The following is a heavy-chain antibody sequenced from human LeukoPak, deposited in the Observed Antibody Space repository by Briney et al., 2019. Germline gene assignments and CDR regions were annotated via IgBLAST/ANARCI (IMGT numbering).Heavy chain of an antibody. J-gene: IGHJ6*03. Sequence: GGSLRLSCAASGFTFSSYSMNCVRQAPGKGLEWVSLISWDGGSTYYADSMKGRFTISRDNSKNSLYLQMNSLRAEDTALYYCAKGYNYYYYMDVWGKGTTVTVSS. CDR3: AKGYNYYYYMDV. CDR2: ISWDGGST. V-gene: IGHV3-43D*03. CDR1: GFTFSSYS.